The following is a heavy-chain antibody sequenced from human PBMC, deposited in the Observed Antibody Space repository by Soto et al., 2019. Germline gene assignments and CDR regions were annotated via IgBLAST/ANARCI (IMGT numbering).Heavy chain of an antibody. Sequence: LRLSCAASGFTFSGSAMHWVRQASGKGLEWVGRIRSKANSYATAYAASVKGRFTISRDDSKNTAYLQMNSLKTEDTAVYYCTRGQGLRYFDWLLYGGWFDPWGQGTLVTVSS. CDR1: GFTFSGSA. V-gene: IGHV3-73*01. J-gene: IGHJ5*02. D-gene: IGHD3-9*01. CDR2: IRSKANSYAT. CDR3: TRGQGLRYFDWLLYGGWFDP.